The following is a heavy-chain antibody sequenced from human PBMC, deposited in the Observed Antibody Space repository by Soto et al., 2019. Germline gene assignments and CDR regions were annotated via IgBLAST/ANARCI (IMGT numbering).Heavy chain of an antibody. CDR2: IYWRGTQ. CDR3: LHRGEGSRHFDY. CDR1: GFSFNDSGVA. V-gene: IGHV2-5*05. J-gene: IGHJ4*01. D-gene: IGHD2-21*01. Sequence: QITLQESGPSVVKPTQTLTLTCSFSGFSFNDSGVAVGWVRQTPIKALEWLGLIYWRGTQRYGPSLDTKVTIPNDSSKNQVVLTMSNMAPVDTGTSFCLHRGEGSRHFDYWGHGALVTVSS.